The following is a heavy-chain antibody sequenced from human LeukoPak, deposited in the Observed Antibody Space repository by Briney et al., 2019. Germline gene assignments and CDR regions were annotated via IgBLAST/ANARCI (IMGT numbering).Heavy chain of an antibody. D-gene: IGHD5-18*01. V-gene: IGHV4-4*02. CDR2: IYHSGST. Sequence: PSGTLSLTCAVSGGSISSSNWWSWVRQPPGKGLEWIGEIYHSGSTNYNPSLKSRVTTSVDTSKNQFSLKLSSVTAADTAVYYCARDSQLYSYGRYFDYWGQGTLVTVSS. CDR1: GGSISSSNW. J-gene: IGHJ4*02. CDR3: ARDSQLYSYGRYFDY.